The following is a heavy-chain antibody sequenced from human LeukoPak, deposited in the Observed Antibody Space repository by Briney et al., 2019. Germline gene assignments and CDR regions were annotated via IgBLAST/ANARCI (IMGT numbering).Heavy chain of an antibody. Sequence: VGALRVSCAAPVFTFSNYDMSWVREGLEKGLGWGSPISGRVHDTSYADSVKGGFTISRENSKHTLYLQMSSLTTEDTALYPRAKGEYYFDFWGQGTLVTVSS. J-gene: IGHJ4*02. CDR2: ISGRVHDT. CDR1: VFTFSNYD. CDR3: AKGEYYFDF. V-gene: IGHV3-23*01. D-gene: IGHD3-16*01.